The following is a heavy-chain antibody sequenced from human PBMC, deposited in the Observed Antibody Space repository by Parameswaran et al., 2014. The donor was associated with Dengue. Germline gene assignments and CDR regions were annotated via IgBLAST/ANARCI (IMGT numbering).Heavy chain of an antibody. J-gene: IGHJ6*02. V-gene: IGHV1-2*02. CDR2: IDPSSGGT. Sequence: WVRQAPGQGLVWMGWIDPSSGGTSYAENFQGRVTMTRDTSISTAYMELRRLRSDDTAVYYCARGDNYYYYGMDVWGQGTTVTVSS. CDR3: ARGDNYYYYGMDV.